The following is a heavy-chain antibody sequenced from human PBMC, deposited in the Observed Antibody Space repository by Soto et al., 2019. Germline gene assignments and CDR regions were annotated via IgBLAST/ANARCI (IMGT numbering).Heavy chain of an antibody. J-gene: IGHJ4*02. CDR1: GFTFSTYN. Sequence: EVQLVESGGGLVQPGGSLRLSCAASGFTFSTYNMNWVRQAPGKGLEWVSYISSSSSIIYYADAVKGRFTISRDNAKNSLYLQMNSLGDEDAAVYYCATYEGGGYWVQGTLVTVSS. V-gene: IGHV3-48*02. CDR2: ISSSSSII. CDR3: ATYEGGGY. D-gene: IGHD3-22*01.